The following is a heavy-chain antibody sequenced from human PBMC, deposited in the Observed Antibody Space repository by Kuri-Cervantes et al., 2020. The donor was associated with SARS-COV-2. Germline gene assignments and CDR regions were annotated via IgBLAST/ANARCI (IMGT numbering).Heavy chain of an antibody. CDR1: GLTFSSYW. CDR3: ARVLLEGSCCGEYYFDY. Sequence: GGSLRLSCAASGLTFSSYWMNWVRQAPGKGLVWVSRINSDGISTSYADSVKGRFTISRDNARNSLSMQMNSLRAEDTAVYYCARVLLEGSCCGEYYFDYWGQGTLVTVSS. V-gene: IGHV3-74*01. CDR2: INSDGIST. D-gene: IGHD1-26*01. J-gene: IGHJ4*02.